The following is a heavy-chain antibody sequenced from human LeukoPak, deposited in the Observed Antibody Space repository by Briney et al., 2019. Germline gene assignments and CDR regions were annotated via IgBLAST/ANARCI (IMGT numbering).Heavy chain of an antibody. J-gene: IGHJ4*02. V-gene: IGHV3-23*01. D-gene: IGHD2-2*01. CDR2: ISSSGGYT. CDR1: GFTFSSYW. Sequence: GGPLRLSCAASGFTFSSYWMHWVRQGPGKGLEWVSTISSSGGYTYFADSVKGRFTISRDNSKNTLYLQMNSLRAEDTAVYYCARSVSSRFTSPRRPYYFDSWGQGTLVTVSS. CDR3: ARSVSSRFTSPRRPYYFDS.